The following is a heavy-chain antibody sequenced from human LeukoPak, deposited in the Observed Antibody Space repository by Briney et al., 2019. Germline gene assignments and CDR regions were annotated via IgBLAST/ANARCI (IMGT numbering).Heavy chain of an antibody. CDR1: GGTFTSYG. D-gene: IGHD6-6*01. CDR2: ISAYNGNT. J-gene: IGHJ5*02. V-gene: IGHV1-18*01. Sequence: ASVKVSCKASGGTFTSYGISWVRQAPGQGLEWMGWISAYNGNTNYAQKLQGRATMTTDTSTSTAYMELRSLRSDDTAVYYCARVGGIAARRGFDPWGQGTLVTVSS. CDR3: ARVGGIAARRGFDP.